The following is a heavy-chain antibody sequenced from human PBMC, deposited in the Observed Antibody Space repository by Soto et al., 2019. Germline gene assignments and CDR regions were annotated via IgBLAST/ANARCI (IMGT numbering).Heavy chain of an antibody. J-gene: IGHJ4*02. CDR2: IYHSGSS. Sequence: QLQLQESGSGLVKPSQTLSLTCAVSGGSISSGGYSWSWIRQPPGKGLEWIGYIYHSGSSYFNPSLKSRVTISLARSKNQFSLKLSSVTAAATAVYYCARGGGWTFDYWGQGTLVTVSS. V-gene: IGHV4-30-2*01. CDR3: ARGGGWTFDY. CDR1: GGSISSGGYS. D-gene: IGHD2-15*01.